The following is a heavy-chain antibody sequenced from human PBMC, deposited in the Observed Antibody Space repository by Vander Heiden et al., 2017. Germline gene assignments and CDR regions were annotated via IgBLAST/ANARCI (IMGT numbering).Heavy chain of an antibody. CDR2: ISFDGSDK. J-gene: IGHJ4*02. CDR3: AKDNYYDTTDYFPFED. D-gene: IGHD3-22*01. V-gene: IGHV3-30*18. Sequence: QLQLVESGGGVVQPGRSLRRSCAASEFTLSNYGMHWVRQAPGKGLEWVAGISFDGSDKYDADSVKGRFIISRDNSKNTVYLEMNSLRAEDTAVYYCAKDNYYDTTDYFPFEDWGQGTLVTVSS. CDR1: EFTLSNYG.